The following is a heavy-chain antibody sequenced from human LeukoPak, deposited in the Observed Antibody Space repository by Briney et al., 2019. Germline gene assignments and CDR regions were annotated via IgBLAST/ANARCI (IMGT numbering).Heavy chain of an antibody. J-gene: IGHJ3*02. CDR3: ARPRLEAAAGLNAFDI. D-gene: IGHD6-13*01. V-gene: IGHV5-51*01. CDR1: GYSFTSYW. Sequence: GESLQISCQGSGYSFTSYWIGWVRQMPGKGLEWMGIIYPGDSDTRYSPSFQGQVTISADKSISTAYLQWSSLKASDTAMYYCARPRLEAAAGLNAFDIWGQGTMVTVSS. CDR2: IYPGDSDT.